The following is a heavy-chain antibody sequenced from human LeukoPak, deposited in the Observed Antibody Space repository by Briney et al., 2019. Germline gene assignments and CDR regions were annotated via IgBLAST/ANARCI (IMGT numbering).Heavy chain of an antibody. J-gene: IGHJ3*02. CDR1: GGSISSSSYY. V-gene: IGHV4-39*01. D-gene: IGHD1-14*01. CDR2: IYYSGST. Sequence: PSETLSLTCTVSGGSISSSSYYWGWIRQPPGKGLEWIGSIYYSGSTYYNPSLKSRVTISVDTSKNQFSLKLSSVTAADTAVYYCARPTGREAFDIWGQGTMVTVSS. CDR3: ARPTGREAFDI.